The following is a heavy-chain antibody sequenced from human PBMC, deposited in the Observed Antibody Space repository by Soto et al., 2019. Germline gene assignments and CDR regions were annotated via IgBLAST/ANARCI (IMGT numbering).Heavy chain of an antibody. V-gene: IGHV4-59*12. Sequence: SETLSLTCTVSGASITSYYWSWVRRPPGKGLEWIGYIFYSGSSNYNPSLKSRVTISVDTSKNQLSLRAEDTAVYYCAKDRQYPRDYFHYWGQGTLVTVSS. J-gene: IGHJ4*02. CDR3: AKDRQYPRDYFHY. CDR1: GASITSYY. D-gene: IGHD4-4*01. CDR2: IFYSGSS.